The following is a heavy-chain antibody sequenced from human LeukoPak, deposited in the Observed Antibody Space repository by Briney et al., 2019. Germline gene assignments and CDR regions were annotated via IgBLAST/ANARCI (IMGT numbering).Heavy chain of an antibody. CDR1: GFTFSSYA. CDR2: ISGSGGST. Sequence: GGSLRLSCAASGFTFSSYAMSWVRQAPGKGLEWVSAISGSGGSTYYADSVKGRFTISRDNSKNTLYLQMNSLRAEDTAVYYCAKYLYYYDSSGDDAFDIWGQGTMVTVSS. D-gene: IGHD3-22*01. J-gene: IGHJ3*02. V-gene: IGHV3-23*01. CDR3: AKYLYYYDSSGDDAFDI.